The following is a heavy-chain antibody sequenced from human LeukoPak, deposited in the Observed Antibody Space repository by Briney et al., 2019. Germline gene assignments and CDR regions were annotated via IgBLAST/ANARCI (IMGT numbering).Heavy chain of an antibody. CDR2: IGIDSGNT. CDR1: GFTFSDYS. Sequence: GGSLRLSCAASGFTFSDYSMNWVRQAPGKGLEWISYIGIDSGNTNYADSVKGRFTISGDKAKNSLYLQMSSLRVEDTAVYYCARDYKYAFDNWGQGTLVTVSS. D-gene: IGHD5-24*01. V-gene: IGHV3-48*01. CDR3: ARDYKYAFDN. J-gene: IGHJ4*02.